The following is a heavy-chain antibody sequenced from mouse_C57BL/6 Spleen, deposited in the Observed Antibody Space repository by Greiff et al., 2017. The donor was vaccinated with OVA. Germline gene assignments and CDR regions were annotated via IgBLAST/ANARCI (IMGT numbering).Heavy chain of an antibody. CDR1: GYAFSSSW. J-gene: IGHJ4*01. CDR3: ARNDYAYAMDY. V-gene: IGHV1-82*01. D-gene: IGHD2-4*01. Sequence: VMLVESGPELVKPGASVKISCKASGYAFSSSWMNWVKQRPGQGLEWIGRIYPGDGDTNYNGKFKGKATLTADKSSSTAYMQLSSLTSEDSAVYFCARNDYAYAMDYWGQGTSVTVSS. CDR2: IYPGDGDT.